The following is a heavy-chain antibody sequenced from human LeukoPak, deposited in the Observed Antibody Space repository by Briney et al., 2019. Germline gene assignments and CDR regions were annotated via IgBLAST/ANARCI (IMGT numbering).Heavy chain of an antibody. J-gene: IGHJ1*01. CDR3: ARAYGGNSQYFQH. Sequence: PSETLSLTCTVSGYSISSNYYWGWIRQPPGKGLEWIGSIHHSGSTNYNPSLKSRVTISLDTSKNQFSLKLSSVTAADTAVYYCARAYGGNSQYFQHWGQGTLVTVSS. CDR1: GYSISSNYY. V-gene: IGHV4-38-2*02. D-gene: IGHD4-23*01. CDR2: IHHSGST.